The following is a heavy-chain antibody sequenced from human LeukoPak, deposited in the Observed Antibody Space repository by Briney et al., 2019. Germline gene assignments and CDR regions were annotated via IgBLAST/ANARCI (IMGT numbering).Heavy chain of an antibody. V-gene: IGHV4-4*07. CDR3: ARDRGELYDY. D-gene: IGHD1-26*01. J-gene: IGHJ4*02. CDR1: GGSISGYF. Sequence: SETLSLTCTVSGGSISGYFWSWIRQPAGKGLEWIGRISTSGCANSNPSLKSRVTMSVDTSKNQLSLKLTSVTAADTAVYYCARDRGELYDYLGQGTLVTVSS. CDR2: ISTSGCA.